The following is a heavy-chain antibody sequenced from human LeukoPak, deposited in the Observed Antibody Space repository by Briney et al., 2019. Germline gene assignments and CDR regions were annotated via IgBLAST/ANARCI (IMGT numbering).Heavy chain of an antibody. CDR2: RRSSSSTI. CDR3: ARGIGYCSSTSCYDYFDY. J-gene: IGHJ4*02. Sequence: GGSLRLSCAASGLTFSSYSMNWVRQAPGKGLEWVSYRRSSSSTIYYADSVKGRFTISRDNAKISLYLQMNSLRAEDTAVYYCARGIGYCSSTSCYDYFDYWGQGTLVTVSS. V-gene: IGHV3-48*01. D-gene: IGHD2-2*01. CDR1: GLTFSSYS.